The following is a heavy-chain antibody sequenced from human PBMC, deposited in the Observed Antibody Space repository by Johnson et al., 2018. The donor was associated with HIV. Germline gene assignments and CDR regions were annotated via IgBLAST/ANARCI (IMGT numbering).Heavy chain of an antibody. J-gene: IGHJ3*02. CDR2: INQDGSEK. V-gene: IGHV3-7*01. D-gene: IGHD3-10*01. Sequence: EVQLVESGGGLVKPGGSLRLSCIASGFNFSTYWMTWVRQAPGKGLEWVANINQDGSEKFYVDSVKGRFTISRDTAKNTLYLQMNNLRPEDTALYYCARRLWFRNLYDAFDIWGQGTMVTVSS. CDR1: GFNFSTYW. CDR3: ARRLWFRNLYDAFDI.